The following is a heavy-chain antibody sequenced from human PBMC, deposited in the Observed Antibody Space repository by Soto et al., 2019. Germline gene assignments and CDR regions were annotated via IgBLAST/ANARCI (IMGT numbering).Heavy chain of an antibody. CDR1: GFTFSSYA. J-gene: IGHJ4*02. CDR2: ISGSGGST. CDR3: ATYPWAAYFDY. D-gene: IGHD6-13*01. V-gene: IGHV3-23*01. Sequence: GGSLRLSCAASGFTFSSYAMSWVRQAPGKGLEWVSAISGSGGSTYYADSVKGRFTISRDNSKNTLYLQMNSLRAEDAAVYYCATYPWAAYFDYWGQGTLVTVSS.